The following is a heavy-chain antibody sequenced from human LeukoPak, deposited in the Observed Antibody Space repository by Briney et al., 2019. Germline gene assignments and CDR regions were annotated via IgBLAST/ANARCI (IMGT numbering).Heavy chain of an antibody. J-gene: IGHJ6*03. CDR2: IKGNGATT. D-gene: IGHD5-24*01. CDR3: ARAGEMRYMDV. V-gene: IGHV3-11*01. Sequence: LSLTCTVSGGSISSYYWSWIRQAPGKGLEWVSHIKGNGATTYYADSVRGRFTISRDNAKNSLFLQMNSLRVDDTATYYCARAGEMRYMDVWGKGTAVAVS. CDR1: GGSISSYY.